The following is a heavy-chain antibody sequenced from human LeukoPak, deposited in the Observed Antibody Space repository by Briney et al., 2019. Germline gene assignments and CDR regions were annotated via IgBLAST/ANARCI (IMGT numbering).Heavy chain of an antibody. CDR1: GFIFDDYG. Sequence: PGGSLRLSCAASGFIFDDYGMSWVRQAPGRGLEWVSVITWNGGSTSYADSVKGRFTISRDNAKNSLYLQMNSQRAEDTALYYCARDRTMTTVTDFDSWGQGTLVTVSS. CDR3: ARDRTMTTVTDFDS. CDR2: ITWNGGST. V-gene: IGHV3-20*04. D-gene: IGHD4-17*01. J-gene: IGHJ4*02.